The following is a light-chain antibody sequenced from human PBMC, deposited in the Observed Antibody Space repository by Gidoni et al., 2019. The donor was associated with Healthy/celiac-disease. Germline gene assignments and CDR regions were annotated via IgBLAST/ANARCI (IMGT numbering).Light chain of an antibody. Sequence: EIVMTQSPATLSVSPGDRATLYCRASQSVSSNLAWYQQKPGQAPRLLIYGASTRATGIPARFSGSGSGTEFTLTISSLQSEDFAVYYCQQYNNWPLTFXGXTKVEIK. CDR2: GAS. CDR3: QQYNNWPLT. CDR1: QSVSSN. J-gene: IGKJ4*01. V-gene: IGKV3-15*01.